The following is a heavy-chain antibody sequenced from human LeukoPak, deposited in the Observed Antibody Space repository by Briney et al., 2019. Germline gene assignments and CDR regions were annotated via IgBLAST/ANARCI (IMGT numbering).Heavy chain of an antibody. V-gene: IGHV1-8*01. CDR1: GYTFTSYD. CDR3: ARGHRIAMVTRRPYYYYMDV. Sequence: ASVKVSCKASGYTFTSYDINWVRQAPGQGLEWMGWMNPNSGNTGYAQKSQGRVTMTRNTSISTAYMELSSLRSEDTAVYYCARGHRIAMVTRRPYYYYMDVWGKGTTVTVSS. J-gene: IGHJ6*03. CDR2: MNPNSGNT. D-gene: IGHD5-18*01.